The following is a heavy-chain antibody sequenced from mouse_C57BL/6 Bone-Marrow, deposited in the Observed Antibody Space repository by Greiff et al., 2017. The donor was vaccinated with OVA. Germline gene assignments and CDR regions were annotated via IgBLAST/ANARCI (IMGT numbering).Heavy chain of an antibody. D-gene: IGHD2-1*01. CDR2: ISSGGAYI. J-gene: IGHJ4*01. CDR3: TRLLDAMDY. CDR1: GFTFSSYA. V-gene: IGHV5-9-1*02. Sequence: EVQGVESGDGLVKPGGSLKLSCAASGFTFSSYAMSWVRQTPEKRLEWVAYISSGGAYIYYADTVKGRFTISRDNARNTLYLQMSSLKSEDTAMYYCTRLLDAMDYWGQGTSVTVSS.